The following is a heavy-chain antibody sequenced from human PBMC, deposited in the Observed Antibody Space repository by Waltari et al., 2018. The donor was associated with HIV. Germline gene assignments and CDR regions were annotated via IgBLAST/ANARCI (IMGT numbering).Heavy chain of an antibody. D-gene: IGHD2-2*01. CDR1: GYSISSGYY. CDR2: IYHSGGT. J-gene: IGHJ4*02. V-gene: IGHV4-38-2*01. CDR3: ARLLPATPYPYYFDY. Sequence: QVQLQESGPGLVKPSETLSLTCAVSGYSISSGYYWGWIRQPPGKGLEWIGIIYHSGGTDSNPSLKSRVTISVDTSKNQFSLKLSSVTAADTAVYYCARLLPATPYPYYFDYWGQGTLVTVSS.